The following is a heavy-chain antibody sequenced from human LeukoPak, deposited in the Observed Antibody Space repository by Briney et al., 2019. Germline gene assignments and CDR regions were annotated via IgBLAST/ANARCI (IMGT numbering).Heavy chain of an antibody. J-gene: IGHJ3*02. CDR3: ARDELTTGTTAGAFDI. CDR1: GYSISSGYY. V-gene: IGHV4-38-2*02. CDR2: IYDSGST. D-gene: IGHD1-1*01. Sequence: SETLSLTCTVSGYSISSGYYWGWIRQPPGKGLEWSGSIYDSGSTYYNPCLKSRVTISVDTSKNQFSLKLSSVTAADTAVYYCARDELTTGTTAGAFDIWGQGTMVTVSS.